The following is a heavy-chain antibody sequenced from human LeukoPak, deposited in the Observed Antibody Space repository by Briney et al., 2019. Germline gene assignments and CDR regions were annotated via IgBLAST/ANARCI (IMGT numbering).Heavy chain of an antibody. J-gene: IGHJ4*02. D-gene: IGHD3-10*01. Sequence: SVKVSCKASGGTFSSYAISWVRQAPGQGLEWMGGIIPIFGTANYAQEFQGRVTITADESTSTAYMELSSLRSEDTAVYYCAALWFGELLKGTTFDYWGQGTLVTVSS. CDR3: AALWFGELLKGTTFDY. V-gene: IGHV1-69*13. CDR1: GGTFSSYA. CDR2: IIPIFGTA.